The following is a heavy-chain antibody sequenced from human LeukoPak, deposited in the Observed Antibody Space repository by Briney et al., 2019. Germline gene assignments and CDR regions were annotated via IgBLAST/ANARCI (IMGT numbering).Heavy chain of an antibody. D-gene: IGHD3-10*01. CDR2: INHSGNT. CDR3: AISYGSGTYFDP. CDR1: GGTFSGYY. J-gene: IGHJ5*02. Sequence: SETLSLTCAVYGGTFSGYYWSWIRQPPGKGLEWIGEINHSGNTNYNPSLKSRVTISIDTSKNQFSLKLSSVTAADTAIYYCAISYGSGTYFDPWGQGTLVTVSS. V-gene: IGHV4-34*08.